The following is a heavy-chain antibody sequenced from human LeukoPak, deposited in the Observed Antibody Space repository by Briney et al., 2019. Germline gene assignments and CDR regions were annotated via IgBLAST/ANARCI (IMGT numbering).Heavy chain of an antibody. J-gene: IGHJ5*02. CDR3: ARDPYYDFWSGYYSNNWFDP. CDR1: GVTFSSYA. CDR2: IIPIFGTA. Sequence: SLKVSCKASGVTFSSYAISWVRQAPGQGLEWMGGIIPIFGTANYAQQVKGRVTISKDESTSTAYMELSSLRSEDTAVYYWARDPYYDFWSGYYSNNWFDPWGQGTLVTVSS. D-gene: IGHD3-3*01. V-gene: IGHV1-69*05.